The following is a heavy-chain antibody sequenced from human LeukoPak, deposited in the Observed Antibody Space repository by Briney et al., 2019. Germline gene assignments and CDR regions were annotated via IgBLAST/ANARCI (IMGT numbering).Heavy chain of an antibody. CDR3: ARVGRDSGIVDP. CDR2: IIPIFGTA. CDR1: GGTFSSYA. J-gene: IGHJ5*02. V-gene: IGHV1-69*13. Sequence: ASVKVSCKASGGTFSSYAISWVRQAPGQGLEWMGGIIPIFGTANYAQKFQGRVTITADESTSTAYMELSSLRSEDTAVYYCARVGRDSGIVDPWGQGTLVTVSS. D-gene: IGHD2-15*01.